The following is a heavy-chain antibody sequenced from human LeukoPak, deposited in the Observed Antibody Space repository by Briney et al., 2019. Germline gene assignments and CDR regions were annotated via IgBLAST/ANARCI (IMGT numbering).Heavy chain of an antibody. CDR1: GFTFDDYA. CDR2: ISWNSGNI. D-gene: IGHD3-22*01. V-gene: IGHV3-9*01. CDR3: GKGGYYDSSGPPDY. J-gene: IGHJ4*02. Sequence: PGRSLRLSCVASGFTFDDYAMHWVRQAPGKGLEWVSGISWNSGNIDYVDSVKGRFTISRDSAKSSLYLQMHSLRAEDTALYYCGKGGYYDSSGPPDYWGQGSLVTVSS.